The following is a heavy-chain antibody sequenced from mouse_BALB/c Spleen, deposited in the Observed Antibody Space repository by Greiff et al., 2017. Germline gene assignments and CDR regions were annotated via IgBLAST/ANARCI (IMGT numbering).Heavy chain of an antibody. CDR2: ISDGGSYT. V-gene: IGHV5-4*02. J-gene: IGHJ3*01. CDR3: AREGDYDPFAY. D-gene: IGHD2-4*01. Sequence: EVQVVESGGGLVKPGGSLKLSCAASGFTFSDYYMYWVRQTPEKRLEWVATISDGGSYTYYPDSVKGRFTISRDNAKNNLYLQMSSLKSEDTAMYYCAREGDYDPFAYWGQGTLVTVSA. CDR1: GFTFSDYY.